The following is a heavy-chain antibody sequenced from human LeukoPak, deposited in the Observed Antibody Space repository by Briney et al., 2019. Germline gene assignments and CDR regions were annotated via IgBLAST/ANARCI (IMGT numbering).Heavy chain of an antibody. CDR2: INPSGGGT. CDR1: GYTFTIYY. Sequence: GASVKVSCKASGYTFTIYYVHWVRQAPGQGLEWMGIINPSGGGTIYAQKFQDRVTMTRDTSTSTVYMELSSLRSEDTAVYYCARDLSGTDLDYWGQGTLVTVSS. CDR3: ARDLSGTDLDY. V-gene: IGHV1-46*01. D-gene: IGHD2/OR15-2a*01. J-gene: IGHJ4*02.